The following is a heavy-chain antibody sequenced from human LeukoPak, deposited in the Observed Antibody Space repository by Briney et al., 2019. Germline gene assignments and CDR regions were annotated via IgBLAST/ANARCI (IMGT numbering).Heavy chain of an antibody. D-gene: IGHD3-22*01. Sequence: SETLSLTCTVSGGSISSYYWSWIRQPAGKGLEWIGRIYTSGSTNYNPSLKSRVTMSVDTSKNQFSLKLSSVTAADTAVYYCARDNGSYYYDSSGYYLDYWGQGTLVTVSS. CDR1: GGSISSYY. CDR3: ARDNGSYYYDSSGYYLDY. V-gene: IGHV4-4*07. J-gene: IGHJ4*02. CDR2: IYTSGST.